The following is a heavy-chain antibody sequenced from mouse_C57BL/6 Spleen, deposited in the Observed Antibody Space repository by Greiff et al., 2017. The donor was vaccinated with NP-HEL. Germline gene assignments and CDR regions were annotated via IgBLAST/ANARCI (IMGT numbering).Heavy chain of an antibody. V-gene: IGHV1-74*01. CDR1: GYTFTSYW. CDR3: AILRDYDGGNYFDY. CDR2: IHPSDSDT. D-gene: IGHD2-4*01. Sequence: QVQLKQPGAELVKPGASVKVSCKASGYTFTSYWMHWVKQRPGQGLEWIGRIHPSDSDTNYNQKFKGKATLTVDKSSSTAYMQLSSLTSEDSAVYYCAILRDYDGGNYFDYWGQGTTLTVSS. J-gene: IGHJ2*01.